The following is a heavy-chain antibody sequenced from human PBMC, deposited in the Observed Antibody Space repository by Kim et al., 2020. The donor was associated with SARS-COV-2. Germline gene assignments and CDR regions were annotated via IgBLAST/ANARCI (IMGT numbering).Heavy chain of an antibody. CDR2: ISSSSSYI. J-gene: IGHJ6*02. D-gene: IGHD6-13*01. V-gene: IGHV3-21*01. CDR1: GFTFSSYS. CDR3: AREAQQLYYGMDV. Sequence: GGSLRLSCTASGFTFSSYSMNWVRQAPGKGLEWVSSISSSSSYIYYADSVKGRFTISRDNAKNSLYLQMNSLRAEDTAVYYCAREAQQLYYGMDVWGQGTTVTVSS.